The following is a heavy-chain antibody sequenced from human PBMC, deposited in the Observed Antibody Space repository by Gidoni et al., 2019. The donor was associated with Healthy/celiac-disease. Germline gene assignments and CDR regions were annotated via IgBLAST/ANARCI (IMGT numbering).Heavy chain of an antibody. CDR1: GGSFSGYY. CDR3: AVRVGATSNWFDP. J-gene: IGHJ5*02. CDR2: IKHSGST. Sequence: QVQLQQWGAGLLKPSETLSLTCAVYGGSFSGYYWSWIRQPPGKGLEWMGEIKHSGSTNYNPSLKSRVPISVDTSKNQFSLKLSSVTAADTAVYYCAVRVGATSNWFDPWGQGTLVTVSS. D-gene: IGHD1-26*01. V-gene: IGHV4-34*01.